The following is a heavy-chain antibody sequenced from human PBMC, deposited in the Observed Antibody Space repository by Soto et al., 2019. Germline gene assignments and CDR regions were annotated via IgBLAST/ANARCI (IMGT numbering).Heavy chain of an antibody. CDR3: AQDPLHHGSTFDY. J-gene: IGHJ4*02. CDR1: GFTFSDYY. CDR2: ITSSGGTI. D-gene: IGHD3-10*01. V-gene: IGHV3-11*01. Sequence: QVQLVESGGGLVKPGGSLRLSCATSGFTFSDYYMSWIRQPPGKGLERISYITSSGGTIYYADSVKGRFTISRDNAKNSLYLQMNGLRAEDTAVYYCAQDPLHHGSTFDYWGQGTLVTVSS.